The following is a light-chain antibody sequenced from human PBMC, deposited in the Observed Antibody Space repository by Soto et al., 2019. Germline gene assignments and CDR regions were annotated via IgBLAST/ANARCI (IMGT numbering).Light chain of an antibody. V-gene: IGLV3-21*02. J-gene: IGLJ1*01. CDR2: DEY. CDR1: NIGSKS. CDR3: QLWDSSSYHFEV. Sequence: ELTQPPSVSVAPGQTARITCGGNNIGSKSVHWYQQKPGQAPVLVVYDEYDRPSGIPERFSGSNSGNTATLPISRVEAGNETDYYCQLWDSSSYHFEVFGTGTKVTVL.